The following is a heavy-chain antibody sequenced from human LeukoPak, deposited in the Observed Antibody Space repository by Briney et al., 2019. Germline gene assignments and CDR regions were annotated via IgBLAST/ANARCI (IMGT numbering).Heavy chain of an antibody. D-gene: IGHD6-19*01. CDR3: ARIYTGYSSGLDY. J-gene: IGHJ4*02. CDR2: IYYSGST. Sequence: SETLSLTCTVSGGSISSYYWSWTRQPPGKGLEWIGSIYYSGSTYYNPSLKSRVTISVDTSKNQFSLKLSSVTAADTAVYYCARIYTGYSSGLDYWGQGTLVTVSS. V-gene: IGHV4-39*01. CDR1: GGSISSYY.